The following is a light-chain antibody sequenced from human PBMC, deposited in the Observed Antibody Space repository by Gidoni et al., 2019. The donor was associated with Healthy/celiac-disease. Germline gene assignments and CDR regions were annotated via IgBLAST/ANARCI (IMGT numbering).Light chain of an antibody. V-gene: IGKV2-28*01. CDR2: LGS. CDR1: QSLLHSNGYNY. J-gene: IGKJ1*01. Sequence: IGMTQSPLSLPVTPGEPASISCRSSQSLLHSNGYNYLDWYLQKPGQSPQLLIYLGSYRASGVPDRFSGSGSGTDFTLKISRVEAEDVGVYYCMQALQTPPTFGQGTKVEIK. CDR3: MQALQTPPT.